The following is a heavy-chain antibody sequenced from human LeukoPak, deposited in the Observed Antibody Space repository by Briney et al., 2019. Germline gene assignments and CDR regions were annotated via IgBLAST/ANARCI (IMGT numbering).Heavy chain of an antibody. D-gene: IGHD2-15*01. CDR1: GFTFSSYS. CDR3: ARELGYCSGGSCYLWDY. Sequence: GGSLRLSCAASGFTFSSYSMNWVRQAPGKGLEWVSYISSSSSTIYYADSVKGRFTISRDNAKNSLYLQMNSLRAEDTAVYYCARELGYCSGGSCYLWDYWGQGTLVTVSS. J-gene: IGHJ4*02. CDR2: ISSSSSTI. V-gene: IGHV3-48*04.